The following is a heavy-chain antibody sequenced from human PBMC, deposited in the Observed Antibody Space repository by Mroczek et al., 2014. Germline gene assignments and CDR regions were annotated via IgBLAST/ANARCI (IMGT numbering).Heavy chain of an antibody. Sequence: QITLKESGPTLVKPTQTLTLTCTFSGFSLSTSGVGVGWIRQPPGKALEWLALIYWNDDKRYSPSLKSRLTITKDTSKNQVVLTMTNMDPVDTATYYCAHRRGSFYYFDYWGQGTLVTVSS. D-gene: IGHD3-10*01. CDR3: AHRRGSFYYFDY. V-gene: IGHV2-5*01. J-gene: IGHJ4*02. CDR2: IYWNDDK. CDR1: GFSLSTSGVG.